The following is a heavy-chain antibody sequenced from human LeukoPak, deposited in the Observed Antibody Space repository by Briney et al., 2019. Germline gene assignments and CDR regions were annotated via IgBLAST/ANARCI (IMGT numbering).Heavy chain of an antibody. CDR1: GYSFISHW. D-gene: IGHD6-13*01. Sequence: GESLKISCKGSGYSFISHWINWVRQMPGKGLEWMGRIDPSDSYTNYSPSFQGHVTISADKSISTAYLQWSSLKASDTAMYYCARKPAAGTDFDYWGQGTLLTVSS. CDR3: ARKPAAGTDFDY. CDR2: IDPSDSYT. V-gene: IGHV5-10-1*01. J-gene: IGHJ4*02.